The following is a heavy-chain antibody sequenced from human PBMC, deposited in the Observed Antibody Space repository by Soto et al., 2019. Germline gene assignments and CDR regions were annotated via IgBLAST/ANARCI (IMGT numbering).Heavy chain of an antibody. Sequence: QVQLQESGPGLVKPSETLSLTCTVSGGSISSYYWSWIRQPPGKGLEWIGCIYYSGSTNYNPSLKSRVTISVDTSKNQFSLKLSSVTAADTAVYYCARRYGSAFDIWGQGTMVTVSS. CDR1: GGSISSYY. CDR2: IYYSGST. D-gene: IGHD3-10*01. CDR3: ARRYGSAFDI. V-gene: IGHV4-59*01. J-gene: IGHJ3*02.